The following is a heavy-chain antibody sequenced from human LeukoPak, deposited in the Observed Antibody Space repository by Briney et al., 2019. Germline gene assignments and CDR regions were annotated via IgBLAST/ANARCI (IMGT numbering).Heavy chain of an antibody. CDR2: IWYDGSNK. J-gene: IGHJ5*02. V-gene: IGHV3-33*06. Sequence: GRSLRLSCAASGFTFSSYGMHWVRQAPGKGLEWVAVIWYDGSNKYYADSVKGRFTISRDNSKNTLYLQMNSLRAEDTAVYYCAKVQGATTWFDPWGQGTLVTVSS. CDR3: AKVQGATTWFDP. CDR1: GFTFSSYG. D-gene: IGHD1-26*01.